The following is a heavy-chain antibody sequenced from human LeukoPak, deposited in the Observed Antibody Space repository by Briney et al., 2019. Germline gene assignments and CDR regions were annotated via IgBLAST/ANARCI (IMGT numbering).Heavy chain of an antibody. V-gene: IGHV3-33*01. J-gene: IGHJ4*02. CDR1: GXTFSSYV. CDR2: IWHDGSKE. D-gene: IGHD3-10*01. Sequence: GGSLRLSCAASGXTFSSYVMEWVHQAPGKGLEWVAIIWHDGSKEYYVDSVKGRFAISRDNSKNALYLQMNSLRAEDTAVYYCARDNSGSIDYWGQGTLVTVSS. CDR3: ARDNSGSIDY.